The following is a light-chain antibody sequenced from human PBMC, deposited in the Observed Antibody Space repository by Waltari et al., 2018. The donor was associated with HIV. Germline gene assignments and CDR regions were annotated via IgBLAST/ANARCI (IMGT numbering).Light chain of an antibody. CDR2: TAS. CDR1: QTISTL. Sequence: DIQMTQSPSSLSASVGDRATITCRAGQTISTLLEWYQQKPGKAPKLLISTASSLQSGVPSRFSGSGSGTDFTLTISRLQPEDFVTYYCQQSYTTATTFGQGTRLEIK. J-gene: IGKJ5*01. CDR3: QQSYTTATT. V-gene: IGKV1-39*01.